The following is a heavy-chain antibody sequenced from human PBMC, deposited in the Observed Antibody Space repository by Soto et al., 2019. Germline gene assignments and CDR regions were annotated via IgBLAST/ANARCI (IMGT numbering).Heavy chain of an antibody. D-gene: IGHD6-13*01. CDR3: ARVYSSTWPNFDY. J-gene: IGHJ4*02. Sequence: PGGPLRLSCAASGFTFSNYWMSWVRQAPGKGLEWVANMKQDGSEKYYVDSVKGRFTVSRDNAKNSLYLQMNSLRAEDTAVYYCARVYSSTWPNFDYWGQGTLVTVSS. CDR2: MKQDGSEK. CDR1: GFTFSNYW. V-gene: IGHV3-7*04.